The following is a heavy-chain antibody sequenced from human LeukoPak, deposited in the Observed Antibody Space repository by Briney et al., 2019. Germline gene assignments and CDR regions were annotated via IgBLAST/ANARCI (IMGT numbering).Heavy chain of an antibody. Sequence: GGSLRLSCAASGFTVSSNYMSWVRQAPGKGLEWVSVIYSGGSTYYADSVKGRFTISRDNSKNTLYLQMNSLRAVDTAVYYCARGSATPEGGYYFDYWGQGTLVTVSS. CDR3: ARGSATPEGGYYFDY. V-gene: IGHV3-53*01. J-gene: IGHJ4*02. D-gene: IGHD5-12*01. CDR2: IYSGGST. CDR1: GFTVSSNY.